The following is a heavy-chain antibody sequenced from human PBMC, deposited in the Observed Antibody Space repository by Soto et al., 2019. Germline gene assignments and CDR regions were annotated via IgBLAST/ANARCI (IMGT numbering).Heavy chain of an antibody. CDR2: IYYSGRP. V-gene: IGHV4-31*03. D-gene: IGHD5-18*01. CDR3: ARVEVQLWLGFDY. CDR1: GGSISSGGYY. Sequence: QVQLQESGPGLVKPSQTLSLTCTVSGGSISSGGYYWSWIRQHPGKGLEWIGYIYYSGRPYYNPSLKSRVTISVDPSKNQFSLKLSSVTAADTAVYYCARVEVQLWLGFDYWGQGTLVTVSS. J-gene: IGHJ4*02.